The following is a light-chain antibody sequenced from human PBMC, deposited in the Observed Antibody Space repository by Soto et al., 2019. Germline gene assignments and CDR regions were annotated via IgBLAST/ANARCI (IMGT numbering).Light chain of an antibody. CDR3: SLYTSENTYV. V-gene: IGLV2-14*01. J-gene: IGLJ1*01. CDR2: EVR. Sequence: QSVLTQPASVSGSPGQSITISCTGTSSDIGSYNYVAWYQQFPGKTPKLIIYEVRNRPSGVSFRFSGSKSGNTASLTISGLQAADEADYYCSLYTSENTYVFGTGTKVT. CDR1: SSDIGSYNY.